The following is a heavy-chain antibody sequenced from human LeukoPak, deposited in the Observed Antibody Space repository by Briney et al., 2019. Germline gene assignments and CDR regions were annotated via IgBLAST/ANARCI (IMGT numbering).Heavy chain of an antibody. D-gene: IGHD4-23*01. CDR2: ISGRGGST. CDR1: GFTFSSYA. Sequence: PGGSLRLSCAASGFTFSSYAMTWVRQAQGKGLEWVSAISGRGGSTYYADSVKGRFTISRDNSKNTLHLQMNSLRAEDTAVYYCAKALRYGGNFPFDYWGQGTLVTVSS. V-gene: IGHV3-23*01. CDR3: AKALRYGGNFPFDY. J-gene: IGHJ4*02.